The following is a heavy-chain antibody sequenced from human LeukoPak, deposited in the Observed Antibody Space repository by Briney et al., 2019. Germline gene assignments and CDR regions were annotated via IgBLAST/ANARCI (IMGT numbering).Heavy chain of an antibody. CDR3: ATLDSYYDNSGRPLIPD. Sequence: GASLKVSCNISGYTLTDFSMHWVRQAPGKELEWMGGSNREDDEPIYAPHFRGRVTVTEDTSTDTAYMELSSLRSEDTAVYYCATLDSYYDNSGRPLIPDWGQGTLVTVSS. D-gene: IGHD3-22*01. V-gene: IGHV1-24*01. CDR2: SNREDDEP. CDR1: GYTLTDFS. J-gene: IGHJ4*02.